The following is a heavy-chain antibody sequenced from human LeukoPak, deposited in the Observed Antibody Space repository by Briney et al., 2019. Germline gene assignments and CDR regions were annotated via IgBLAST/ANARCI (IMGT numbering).Heavy chain of an antibody. D-gene: IGHD2-15*01. CDR3: ASRSYCIGGGSHSAPFDS. Sequence: ASVKVSCKASGYTFTNYAMHWVRQAPGQGLEWMGWINTGNGNTQYSQKFQGRVTITRDTSANTAYMELSNLRSEDTAVYSCASRSYCIGGGSHSAPFDSWDQGNLVTVSS. V-gene: IGHV1-3*04. J-gene: IGHJ4*02. CDR1: GYTFTNYA. CDR2: INTGNGNT.